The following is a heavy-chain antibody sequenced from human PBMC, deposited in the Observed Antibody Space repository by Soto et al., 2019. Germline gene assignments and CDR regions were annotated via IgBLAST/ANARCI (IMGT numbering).Heavy chain of an antibody. J-gene: IGHJ4*02. V-gene: IGHV3-7*01. CDR1: GFTFSSYW. CDR3: ARSTGDRGGVYFDY. Sequence: GGSLRLSCAASGFTFSSYWMSWVRQAPGKGLEWVANIKQDGSEKYYVDSVKGRFTISRDNAKNSLYLQMNSLRAEDTAVYSCARSTGDRGGVYFDYWGQGTLVTVSS. D-gene: IGHD7-27*01. CDR2: IKQDGSEK.